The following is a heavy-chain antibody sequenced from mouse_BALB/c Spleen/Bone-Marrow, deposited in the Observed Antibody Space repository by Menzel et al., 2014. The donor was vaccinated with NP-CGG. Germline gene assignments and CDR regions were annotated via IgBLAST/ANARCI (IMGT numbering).Heavy chain of an antibody. V-gene: IGHV1S126*01. Sequence: VKLEESGPQLVRPGASVKISCKASGYSFTSYWMHWVKQRPGQGLEWIGMIDPSDSETRLNQKFKDKATLTVDKSSSTAYMQLSSPTSEASAVYYCVRGFGMDYWGQGTSVTVSS. CDR1: GYSFTSYW. CDR2: IDPSDSET. CDR3: VRGFGMDY. J-gene: IGHJ4*01.